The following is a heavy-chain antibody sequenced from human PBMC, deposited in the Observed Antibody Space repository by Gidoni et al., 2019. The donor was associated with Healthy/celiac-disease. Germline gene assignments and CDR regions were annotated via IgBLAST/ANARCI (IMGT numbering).Heavy chain of an antibody. D-gene: IGHD2-15*01. CDR3: ASALLCSGGSCLPDY. V-gene: IGHV1-2*06. J-gene: IGHJ4*02. Sequence: QVQLVQSGAEVKKPGASVKVSCKASGYNFTGYYMHWVRQAPGQGLEWMGRINPNSGGTNSAQKFQGRVTMTRDTSISTAYMELSRLRAADTAVYYCASALLCSGGSCLPDYWGQGTLVTVSS. CDR1: GYNFTGYY. CDR2: INPNSGGT.